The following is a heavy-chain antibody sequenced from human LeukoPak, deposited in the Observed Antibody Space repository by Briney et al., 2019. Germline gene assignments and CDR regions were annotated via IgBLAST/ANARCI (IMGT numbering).Heavy chain of an antibody. J-gene: IGHJ4*02. CDR1: GFTVSSNY. CDR2: IYSGGST. D-gene: IGHD6-13*01. CDR3: ARGLKYSSSWYLQTSYYFDY. V-gene: IGHV3-53*01. Sequence: GGSLRLSCAASGFTVSSNYMSWIRQAPGKGLEWVSVIYSGGSTYYADSVKGRFTISRGNSKNTLYLQMNSLRAEDTAVYYCARGLKYSSSWYLQTSYYFDYWGQGTLVTVSS.